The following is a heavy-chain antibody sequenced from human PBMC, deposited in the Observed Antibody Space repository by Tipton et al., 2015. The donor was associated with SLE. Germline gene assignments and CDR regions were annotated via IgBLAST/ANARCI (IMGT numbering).Heavy chain of an antibody. CDR2: MFYSGTT. J-gene: IGHJ4*02. CDR1: GGSISSGSYY. Sequence: TLSLTCTVSGGSISSGSYYWGWIRQPPGKGLEWIGSMFYSGTTYYNPSLKSRFTISVDTSKNQFSLKLSSVTAADTAVYNCVRDRGYAHFDYWGQGTLVTVSS. CDR3: VRDRGYAHFDY. V-gene: IGHV4-39*07. D-gene: IGHD5-12*01.